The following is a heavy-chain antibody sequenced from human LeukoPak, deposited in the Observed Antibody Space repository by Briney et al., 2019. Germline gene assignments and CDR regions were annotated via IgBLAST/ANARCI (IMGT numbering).Heavy chain of an antibody. D-gene: IGHD3-22*01. CDR2: IYSGGST. CDR3: ARDGGYDSSGYYGFDY. CDR1: GFTVSSNY. J-gene: IGHJ4*02. Sequence: GGSLRLSCAASGFTVSSNYMSWVRQAPGKGLEWVSVIYSGGSTYYADSVKGRFTISRDNSKNTLYLQMNSLRAEDTAVYYCARDGGYDSSGYYGFDYWGQGTLVTVSS. V-gene: IGHV3-53*01.